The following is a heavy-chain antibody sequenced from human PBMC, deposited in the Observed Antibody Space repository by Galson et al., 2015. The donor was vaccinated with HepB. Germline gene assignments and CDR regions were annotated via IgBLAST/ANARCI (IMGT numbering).Heavy chain of an antibody. CDR1: GYSFSTYW. CDR3: ARLFTNPGTFDI. D-gene: IGHD3-3*01. J-gene: IGHJ3*02. CDR2: IYPRDSDT. V-gene: IGHV5-51*03. Sequence: QSGAEVKKPGESLKISCKGSGYSFSTYWIGWVRQMPGKGLEWMGIIYPRDSDTTYSPSFQGQVTISADKSISTAYLQWSSLKASDTAMYFCARLFTNPGTFDIWGQGTMVTVSS.